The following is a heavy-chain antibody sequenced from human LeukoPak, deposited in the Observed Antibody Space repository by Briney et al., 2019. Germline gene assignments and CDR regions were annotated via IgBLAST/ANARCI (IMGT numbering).Heavy chain of an antibody. V-gene: IGHV3-48*03. Sequence: GGSLRLSCAASGFTFTSHEMNWVRQAPGKGLEWVSYITSTRTTYCADSVKGRFTISRDNAKNSLYLQMKSVRAEDTATYYCARGGYSGSTRCYVFNAFDIWGQGTMVTVSS. D-gene: IGHD2-2*01. CDR1: GFTFTSHE. J-gene: IGHJ3*02. CDR3: ARGGYSGSTRCYVFNAFDI. CDR2: ITSTRTT.